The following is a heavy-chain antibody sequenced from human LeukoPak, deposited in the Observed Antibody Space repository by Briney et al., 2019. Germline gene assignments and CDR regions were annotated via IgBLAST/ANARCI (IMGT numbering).Heavy chain of an antibody. Sequence: SETLSLTRAVYGGSFSGYYWSWIRQPPGKGLEWIGEISHSGSTNYNPSLKSRVTISVDTSKNQFSLKLSSVTAADTAVYYCARVSITMVRGVRAPRHNWFDPWGQGTLVTVSS. J-gene: IGHJ5*02. D-gene: IGHD3-10*01. CDR1: GGSFSGYY. CDR3: ARVSITMVRGVRAPRHNWFDP. CDR2: ISHSGST. V-gene: IGHV4-34*01.